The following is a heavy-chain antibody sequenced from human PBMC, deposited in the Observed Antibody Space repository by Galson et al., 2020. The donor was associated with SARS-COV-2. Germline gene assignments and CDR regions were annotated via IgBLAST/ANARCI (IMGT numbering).Heavy chain of an antibody. V-gene: IGHV1-46*01. D-gene: IGHD2-15*01. CDR3: ARTRREEVVVMRGDAFDI. CDR2: INPSGGST. CDR1: GYTFTSYY. J-gene: IGHJ3*02. Sequence: ASVKVSCKASGYTFTSYYMHWVRQAPGQGLEWMGIINPSGGSTSYAQKFQGRVTMTRDTSTSTVYMELSSLRSEDTAVYYCARTRREEVVVMRGDAFDIWGQGTMVTVSS.